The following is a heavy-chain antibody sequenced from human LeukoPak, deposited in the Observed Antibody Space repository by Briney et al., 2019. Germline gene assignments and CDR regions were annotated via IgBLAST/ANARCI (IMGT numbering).Heavy chain of an antibody. Sequence: ASVTVSCKGSGYAFTSYGGSWVRQAPGQGLEWMGWICVYNGNTNYAQKLQGRVTMTTDTSTSTAYIEMRSLRSDDTALYYCARDQGLRLYYGPIRDAFDIWGHGTMVTVSS. V-gene: IGHV1-18*01. CDR2: ICVYNGNT. CDR3: ARDQGLRLYYGPIRDAFDI. J-gene: IGHJ3*02. CDR1: GYAFTSYG. D-gene: IGHD3-10*01.